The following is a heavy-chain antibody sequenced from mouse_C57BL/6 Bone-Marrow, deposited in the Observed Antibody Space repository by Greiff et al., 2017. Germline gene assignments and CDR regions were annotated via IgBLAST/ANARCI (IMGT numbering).Heavy chain of an antibody. CDR3: ARRLLWYFDV. Sequence: VQLQQSGAELMKPGASVKLSCKATGYTFTGYWIEWVKQRPGHGLEWIGEILPGSGSTNYNEKFKGKATFPADTSSNTAYMRLSSLTTEDSAIYYCARRLLWYFDVWGTGTTVTVSS. CDR1: GYTFTGYW. V-gene: IGHV1-9*01. J-gene: IGHJ1*03. D-gene: IGHD2-3*01. CDR2: ILPGSGST.